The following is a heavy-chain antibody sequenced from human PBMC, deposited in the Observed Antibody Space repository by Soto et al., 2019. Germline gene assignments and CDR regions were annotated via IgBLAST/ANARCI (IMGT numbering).Heavy chain of an antibody. J-gene: IGHJ4*02. CDR2: ILPIFSKI. CDR1: GGTFSTSS. Sequence: QVQLVQSGAEVKEPGTSVKVSCKASGGTFSTSSFVWVRQGPGQGLEWMGGILPIFSKINVAQKLQGRVTFTADESTRTAYMELSSLRFEDTAIYYCARDVVRSTGGDSWGQGTLVNVSS. CDR3: ARDVVRSTGGDS. V-gene: IGHV1-69*01. D-gene: IGHD7-27*01.